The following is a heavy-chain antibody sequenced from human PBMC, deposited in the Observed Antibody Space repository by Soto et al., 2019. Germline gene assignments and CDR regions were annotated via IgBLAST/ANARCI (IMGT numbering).Heavy chain of an antibody. CDR1: GFTFSSYA. D-gene: IGHD3-22*01. Sequence: GGSLRLSCAASGFTFSSYAMHWVRQAPGKGLEWVAVISYDGSNKYYADSVKGRFTISRDNSKNTLYLQMNSLRAEDTAVYYCASGEGGYYFPYFDYWGQGTLVTVSS. J-gene: IGHJ4*02. V-gene: IGHV3-30-3*01. CDR3: ASGEGGYYFPYFDY. CDR2: ISYDGSNK.